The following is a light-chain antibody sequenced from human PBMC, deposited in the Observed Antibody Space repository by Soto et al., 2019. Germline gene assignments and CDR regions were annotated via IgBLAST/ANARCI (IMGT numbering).Light chain of an antibody. CDR1: QTVSANY. V-gene: IGKV3-20*01. CDR2: ATS. J-gene: IGKJ1*01. CDR3: QQYSSSWT. Sequence: IVLIQSPATLSVSPGERATLSCRASQTVSANYLAWYQQKAGQAPRLLIYATSSRATGIPGRFSGSGSGTDFTLTISRLEPEDFAVYYCQQYSSSWTFGQGTKVDIK.